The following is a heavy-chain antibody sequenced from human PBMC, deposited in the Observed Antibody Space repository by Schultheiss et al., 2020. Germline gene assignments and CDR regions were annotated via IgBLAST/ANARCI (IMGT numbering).Heavy chain of an antibody. CDR1: GGSISSSSYY. J-gene: IGHJ4*02. CDR3: ARLEGRGYYFDY. D-gene: IGHD3-10*01. CDR2: IYYSGST. Sequence: SETLSLTCTVSGGSISSSSYYWGWIRQPPGKGLEWIGSIYYSGSTYYNPSLKSRVTISVDTSKNQFSLNLSSVTAADTAVYYCARLEGRGYYFDYWGQGTLVTVSS. V-gene: IGHV4-39*01.